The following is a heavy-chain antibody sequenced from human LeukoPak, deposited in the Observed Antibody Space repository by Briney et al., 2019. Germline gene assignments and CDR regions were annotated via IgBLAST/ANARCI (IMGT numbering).Heavy chain of an antibody. Sequence: GSLRLSCAASGFTFSSYAMSWVRQAPGEGLEWVSAISGSGGSTYYADSVKGRFTISRDNSKNTLYLQMNSLRAEDTAVYYCAKDPSYGSGSYSLGYWGQGTLVTVSS. CDR1: GFTFSSYA. D-gene: IGHD3-10*01. CDR2: ISGSGGST. V-gene: IGHV3-23*01. J-gene: IGHJ4*02. CDR3: AKDPSYGSGSYSLGY.